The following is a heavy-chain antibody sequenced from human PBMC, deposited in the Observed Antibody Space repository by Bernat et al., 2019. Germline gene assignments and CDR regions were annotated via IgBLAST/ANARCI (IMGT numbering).Heavy chain of an antibody. CDR2: IRSKAYGGTT. D-gene: IGHD3-10*01. V-gene: IGHV3-49*03. Sequence: EVQLVESGGGLVQPGRSLRLSCTASGFTFGDYAMSWFRQAPGKGLEWVGFIRSKAYGGTTEYAPSVTGRFTTSSDDSRSIPYLQMNTVRTEDSAVYYCTRAPMAVDGSVPHWGQGPLVPVSS. J-gene: IGHJ4*02. CDR3: TRAPMAVDGSVPH. CDR1: GFTFGDYA.